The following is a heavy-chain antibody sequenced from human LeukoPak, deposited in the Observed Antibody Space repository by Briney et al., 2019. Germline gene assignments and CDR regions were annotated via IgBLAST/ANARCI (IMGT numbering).Heavy chain of an antibody. D-gene: IGHD3-10*01. CDR1: GYTFTNYH. Sequence: GASVKVSCKASGYTFTNYHVHWVRQAPGQGLEWMGIMNPSGGSTSYAEKFQGRVTMTRDTSTSTVYMELSSLRSEDTAVYYCAYYYGSGGYYYGMDVWGQGTTVTASS. CDR2: MNPSGGST. CDR3: AYYYGSGGYYYGMDV. J-gene: IGHJ6*02. V-gene: IGHV1-46*01.